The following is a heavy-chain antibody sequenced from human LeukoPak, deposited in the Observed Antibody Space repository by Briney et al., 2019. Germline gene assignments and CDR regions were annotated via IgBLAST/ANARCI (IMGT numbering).Heavy chain of an antibody. D-gene: IGHD1-26*01. CDR1: GVSISSGSYY. CDR2: IYTSGSI. CDR3: ASAPRSGSPAFLDY. Sequence: PSETLSLTCTVSGVSISSGSYYWSWIRQPAGKGLEWIGRIYTSGSINYDPSLKSRVTISVDTSTNQFSPKLNSVTAADTAVYYCASAPRSGSPAFLDYWGQGTLVTVSS. J-gene: IGHJ4*02. V-gene: IGHV4-61*02.